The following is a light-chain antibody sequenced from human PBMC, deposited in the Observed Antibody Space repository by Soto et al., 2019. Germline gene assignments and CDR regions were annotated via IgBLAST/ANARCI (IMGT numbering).Light chain of an antibody. J-gene: IGLJ2*01. CDR3: SSYTSSNTLV. V-gene: IGLV2-14*01. CDR2: DVS. CDR1: SFGVGGYYY. Sequence: QSVVTQPASVSGSPGQSITISCTGTSFGVGGYYYVSWYQQQPGKAPKVLIYDVSDRPSGVSDRFSGSKSGITASLTISGLQTEDEADYYCSSYTSSNTLVFGGGTKLTVL.